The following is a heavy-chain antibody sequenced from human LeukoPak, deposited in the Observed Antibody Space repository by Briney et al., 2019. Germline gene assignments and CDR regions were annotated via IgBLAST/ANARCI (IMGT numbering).Heavy chain of an antibody. V-gene: IGHV1-2*02. J-gene: IGHJ4*02. CDR2: INPNSGGT. CDR1: GYTFTGDY. CDR3: ASPSSVDTAMVFSY. D-gene: IGHD5-18*01. Sequence: ASVKVSCKASGYTFTGDYMHWVRQAPGQGLEWMGWINPNSGGTNYAQKFQGRVTMTRDTSISTAYMELSRLRSDDTAVYYCASPSSVDTAMVFSYWGQGTLVTVSS.